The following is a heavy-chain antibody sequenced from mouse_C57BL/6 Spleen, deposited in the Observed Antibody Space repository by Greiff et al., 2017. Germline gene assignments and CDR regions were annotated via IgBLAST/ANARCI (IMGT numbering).Heavy chain of an antibody. J-gene: IGHJ3*01. V-gene: IGHV5-17*01. CDR2: ISSGSSTI. Sequence: EVQRVESGGGLVKPGGSLKLSCAASGFTFSDYGMHWVRQAPEKGLEWVAYISSGSSTIYYADTVKGRFTISRDNATNTLFLQMTRLSAEDAAMYYCAVVYGGNAYWGQGTLVTVSA. CDR1: GFTFSDYG. D-gene: IGHD1-1*02. CDR3: AVVYGGNAY.